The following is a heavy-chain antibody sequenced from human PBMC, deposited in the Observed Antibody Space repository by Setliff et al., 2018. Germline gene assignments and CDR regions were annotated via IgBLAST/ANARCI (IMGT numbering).Heavy chain of an antibody. J-gene: IGHJ3*01. D-gene: IGHD2-8*02. CDR2: ISSYNGHT. V-gene: IGHV1-18*01. Sequence: ASVKVSCKSSGYIFRSYGLSWVRQAPGQGLEWMGWISSYNGHTNYAPKVQGRVTMTTDTSTGTASMELRSLRSDDTAIYYCAISTLSICTGGNCPNAFDVWGQGAVVTVSS. CDR1: GYIFRSYG. CDR3: AISTLSICTGGNCPNAFDV.